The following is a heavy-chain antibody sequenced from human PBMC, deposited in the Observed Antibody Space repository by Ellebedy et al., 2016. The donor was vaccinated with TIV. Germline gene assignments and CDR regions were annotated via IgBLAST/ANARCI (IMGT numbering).Heavy chain of an antibody. CDR2: MDVGGNT. Sequence: GGSPRLSCVVSGFTVNSNYMSWVRQAPGKGLEWVSLMDVGGNTKYADSVKGRFIVSRDKSRNTLYLQMTGLSVEDTAVYYCAKETFNDVDLKVWGVLDIWGQGTMVTVSS. J-gene: IGHJ3*02. D-gene: IGHD5/OR15-5a*01. V-gene: IGHV3-66*01. CDR1: GFTVNSNY. CDR3: AKETFNDVDLKVWGVLDI.